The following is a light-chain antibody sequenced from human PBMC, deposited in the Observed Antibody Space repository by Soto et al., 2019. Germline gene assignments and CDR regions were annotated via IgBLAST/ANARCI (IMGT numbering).Light chain of an antibody. V-gene: IGKV3-11*01. CDR2: DAS. J-gene: IGKJ5*01. CDR1: QNVCSC. CDR3: QQHTNWPTST. Sequence: EIVLTQSPATLSLSPGKRATLSCRASQNVCSCLACYQQMPGRAPRLLIHDASSRATGIPDRFSGSGCGTAFTLTISRLEPEDSAVYYCQQHTNWPTSTVGQWTRLEIK.